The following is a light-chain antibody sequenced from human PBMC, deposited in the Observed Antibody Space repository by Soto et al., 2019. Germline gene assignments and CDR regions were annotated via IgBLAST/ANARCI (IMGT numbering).Light chain of an antibody. CDR1: SSDVGGYNY. Sequence: QSVLTQPPSASGSPGQSVTISCTGTSSDVGGYNYVSWYQQHPGKAPKLMIYEVSKRPSGVPDRFSGSKSGNTASLTVSGLQAEDEADYYCGSYGGTVYGFGSGSKVTVL. V-gene: IGLV2-8*01. CDR3: GSYGGTVYG. CDR2: EVS. J-gene: IGLJ1*01.